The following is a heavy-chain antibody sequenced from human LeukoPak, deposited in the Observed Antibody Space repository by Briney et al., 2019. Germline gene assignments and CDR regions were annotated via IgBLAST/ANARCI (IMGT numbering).Heavy chain of an antibody. D-gene: IGHD6-19*01. Sequence: SVKVSRKQSLGTFSSYAISWVRQAPGQGREWMGRIIPILGIANYTQKFRGRVTITADKSTSTAYMELSSLRSEDTAVYYCVRVATIRRPGKAVGGTLVHDYWGQGTLVTVSS. J-gene: IGHJ4*02. CDR2: IIPILGIA. V-gene: IGHV1-69*04. CDR1: LGTFSSYA. CDR3: VRVATIRRPGKAVGGTLVHDY.